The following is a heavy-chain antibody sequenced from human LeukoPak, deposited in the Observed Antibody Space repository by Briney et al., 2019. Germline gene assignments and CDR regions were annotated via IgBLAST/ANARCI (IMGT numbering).Heavy chain of an antibody. V-gene: IGHV3-74*01. D-gene: IGHD1-14*01. J-gene: IGHJ4*02. CDR3: ARGRTLGTFGY. Sequence: GGSLRLSCAASGFNFSSYWMHWVRQAPGKGLVWVSLIKSDGSSTNYADSVKGRFTISRDNAKNTLYLQMNSLRVEDTGVYYCARGRTLGTFGYWGQGTLVTVSS. CDR2: IKSDGSST. CDR1: GFNFSSYW.